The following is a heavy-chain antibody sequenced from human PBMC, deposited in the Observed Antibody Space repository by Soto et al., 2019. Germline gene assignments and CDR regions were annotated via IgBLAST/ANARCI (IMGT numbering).Heavy chain of an antibody. CDR2: IIPIFGTA. CDR3: ARGYRIRMATIDYYYYMDV. J-gene: IGHJ6*03. D-gene: IGHD5-12*01. V-gene: IGHV1-69*13. Sequence: SVKVSCKASGGTFSSYAISWVRQAPGQGLEWMGGIIPIFGTANYAQKFQGRVTITADASTSTAYMELSGLRSEDTAVYYCARGYRIRMATIDYYYYMDVWGKGTTVTVSS. CDR1: GGTFSSYA.